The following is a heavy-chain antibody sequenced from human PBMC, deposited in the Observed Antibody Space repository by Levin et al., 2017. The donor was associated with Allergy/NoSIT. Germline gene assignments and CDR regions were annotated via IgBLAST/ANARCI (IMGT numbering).Heavy chain of an antibody. CDR3: TKNGRNFPAYC. CDR1: GFTFSTYA. CDR2: ISPGGGIT. V-gene: IGHV3-23*01. D-gene: IGHD1-14*01. Sequence: SCTASGFTFSTYAMNWVRQAPGKGLDWVGAISPGGGITYYADSVRGRFTVSRDNSKNTLYLQMNSLRGEDTAVYYCTKNGRNFPAYCWGQGILVTVSS. J-gene: IGHJ4*02.